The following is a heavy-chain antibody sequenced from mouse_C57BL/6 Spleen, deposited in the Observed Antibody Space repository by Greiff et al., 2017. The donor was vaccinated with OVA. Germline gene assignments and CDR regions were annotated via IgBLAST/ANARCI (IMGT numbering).Heavy chain of an antibody. J-gene: IGHJ2*01. D-gene: IGHD2-5*01. CDR2: IYPGDGDT. Sequence: VQRVESGPELVKPGASVKISCKASGYAFSSSWMNWVKQRPGKGLEWIGRIYPGDGDTNYNGKFKGKATLTADKSSSTAYMQLSSLTSEDSAVYFCANSNYFDYWGQGTTLTVSS. V-gene: IGHV1-82*01. CDR1: GYAFSSSW. CDR3: ANSNYFDY.